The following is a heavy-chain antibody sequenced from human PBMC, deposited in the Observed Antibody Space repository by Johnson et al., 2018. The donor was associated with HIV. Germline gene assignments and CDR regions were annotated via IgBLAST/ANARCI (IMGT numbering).Heavy chain of an antibody. CDR1: GFSISNYG. Sequence: QMQLVESGGGVVQPGRSLRLSCAASGFSISNYGVHWVRQAPGKGLEWVAFIQNDGTNKYYADFVKGRFTISRDNAKNTLYLQMNSLRAEDTAVYYCARERIGYSSSGDAFDIWGQGTMVTVSS. D-gene: IGHD6-13*01. J-gene: IGHJ3*02. V-gene: IGHV3-33*05. CDR3: ARERIGYSSSGDAFDI. CDR2: IQNDGTNK.